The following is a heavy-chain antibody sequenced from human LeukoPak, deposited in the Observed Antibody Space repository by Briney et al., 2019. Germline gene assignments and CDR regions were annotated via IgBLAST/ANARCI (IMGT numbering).Heavy chain of an antibody. J-gene: IGHJ4*02. CDR2: INPNSGGT. D-gene: IGHD1-26*01. CDR3: ARGPGGSYSRFDY. Sequence: ASVKVSCKASGYTFTGYYMHWVRQAPGQGLEWMGWINPNSGGTNYAQKFQGRVTMTRDTSISTAYMELSRLRSDDTAVYYCARGPGGSYSRFDYWGQGTLVTVSS. V-gene: IGHV1-2*02. CDR1: GYTFTGYY.